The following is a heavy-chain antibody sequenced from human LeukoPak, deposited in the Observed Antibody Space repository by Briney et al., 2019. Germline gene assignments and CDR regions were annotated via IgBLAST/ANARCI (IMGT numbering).Heavy chain of an antibody. CDR3: ARDRGGGTTDY. V-gene: IGHV1-69*06. CDR1: GGTFSSYT. Sequence: SVKVSCKASGGTFSSYTISWVRQAPGQGVEWMGGIIPVFGTANYPQKFQGRVTITADKSTNTAYMELSSQRSEDTAVYYCARDRGGGTTDYWGQGTLVTVSS. CDR2: IIPVFGTA. J-gene: IGHJ4*02. D-gene: IGHD1-1*01.